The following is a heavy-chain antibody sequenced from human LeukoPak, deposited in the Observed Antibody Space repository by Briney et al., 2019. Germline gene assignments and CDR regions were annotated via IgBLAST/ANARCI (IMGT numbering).Heavy chain of an antibody. Sequence: PGGSLRLSCAASGFTFSDYYMSWIRQAPGKGLESLSYIRGSGSDISYADSVNGRFTVSRDNAKKSLYLQMNSLRAEDTALYYCARLNNGDIDYWGQGTLVTVSS. J-gene: IGHJ4*02. D-gene: IGHD1/OR15-1a*01. CDR2: IRGSGSDI. CDR3: ARLNNGDIDY. V-gene: IGHV3-11*04. CDR1: GFTFSDYY.